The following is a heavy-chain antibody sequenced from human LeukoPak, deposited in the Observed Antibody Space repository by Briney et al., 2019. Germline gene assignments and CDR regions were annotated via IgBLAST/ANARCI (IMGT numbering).Heavy chain of an antibody. V-gene: IGHV4-39*01. CDR3: ARSDGSGSYPAHLFDY. D-gene: IGHD3-10*01. CDR2: MYYSGNT. CDR1: GGSISSTSNY. J-gene: IGHJ4*02. Sequence: SETLSPTCSVSGGSISSTSNYWGWIRQAPGKGLEWIGSMYYSGNTYYSPSLESRVTMSVDTSKSQFSLKLDSVTAADTAVYYCARSDGSGSYPAHLFDYWGQGTLVTVSS.